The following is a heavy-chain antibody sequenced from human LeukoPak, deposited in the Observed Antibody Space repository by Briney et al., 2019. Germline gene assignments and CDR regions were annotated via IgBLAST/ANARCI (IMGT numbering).Heavy chain of an antibody. CDR3: ARGVGGNGNDAFDI. Sequence: GGSLRLSCAASGFTFSSYWMTWVRQAPGKGLEWVANIGEDGSEKYYVDSVKGRFTISRDNAKNSLYLQMNSLRAEDTAVYYCARGVGGNGNDAFDIWGQGAMVTVSS. D-gene: IGHD4-23*01. J-gene: IGHJ3*02. CDR1: GFTFSSYW. V-gene: IGHV3-7*01. CDR2: IGEDGSEK.